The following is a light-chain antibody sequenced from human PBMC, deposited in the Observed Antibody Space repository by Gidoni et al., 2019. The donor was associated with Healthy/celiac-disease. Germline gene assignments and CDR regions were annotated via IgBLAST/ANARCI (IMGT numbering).Light chain of an antibody. CDR3: QQYNSYRT. CDR2: KAS. V-gene: IGKV1-5*03. J-gene: IGKJ1*01. CDR1: QSISSW. Sequence: DIQMTQSPSTLSASVGDRVTITCRASQSISSWLAWYQQKPGKAPKLLIYKASSLESGVPSRFSGSGSGTEFTLTISSLQPDDFATYYCQQYNSYRTVXXXTKVEIK.